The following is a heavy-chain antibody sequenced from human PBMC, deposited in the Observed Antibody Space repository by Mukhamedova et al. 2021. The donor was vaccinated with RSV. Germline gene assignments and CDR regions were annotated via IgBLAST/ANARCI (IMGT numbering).Heavy chain of an antibody. CDR2: IYYSGST. CDR3: AIDSASPGPPPGGY. D-gene: IGHD1-26*01. J-gene: IGHJ4*02. V-gene: IGHV4-39*07. Sequence: GWIGSIYYSGSTYYNPSLKSRVTISIDTSKNQFSLKLSSVTAADTAVDYCAIDSASPGPPPGGYWGQGTLVTVSS.